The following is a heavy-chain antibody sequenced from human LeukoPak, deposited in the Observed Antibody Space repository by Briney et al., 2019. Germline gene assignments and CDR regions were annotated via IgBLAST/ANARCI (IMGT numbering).Heavy chain of an antibody. J-gene: IGHJ4*02. V-gene: IGHV4-39*01. CDR3: AKTWGPYYDNLTGYYAARLYYFDY. D-gene: IGHD3-9*01. Sequence: SETLSLTCTVSGGSISSGDYYWSWIRQPPGKGLEWIGSIYYGGSTYYNPSLKSRVTISGDTSKNQFSLKLSSVTAADTAVYYCAKTWGPYYDNLTGYYAARLYYFDYWGQGTLVTVSS. CDR2: IYYGGST. CDR1: GGSISSGDYY.